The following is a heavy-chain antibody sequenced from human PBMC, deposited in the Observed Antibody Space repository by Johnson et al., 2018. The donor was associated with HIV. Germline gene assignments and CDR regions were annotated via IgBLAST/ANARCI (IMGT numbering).Heavy chain of an antibody. CDR3: ARELRGGHTDAFDI. CDR1: GFTFSSYA. V-gene: IGHV3-30*04. Sequence: QVQLVESGGCVVRPGGSLRLSCAASGFTFSSYAMHWVRQAPGKGLEWVAVISYDGSNKYYADSVKGRFTISRDNSKNTLYLQMNSLRAEDTAVYYCARELRGGHTDAFDIWGQGTMVTVSS. D-gene: IGHD5-18*01. J-gene: IGHJ3*02. CDR2: ISYDGSNK.